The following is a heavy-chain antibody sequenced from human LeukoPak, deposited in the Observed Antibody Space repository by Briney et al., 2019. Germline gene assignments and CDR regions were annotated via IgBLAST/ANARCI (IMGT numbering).Heavy chain of an antibody. J-gene: IGHJ4*02. CDR3: ARDHYYDSSGYYLFDY. V-gene: IGHV1-46*01. D-gene: IGHD3-22*01. CDR1: GYTFTSYY. CDR2: INPSGGST. Sequence: ASVKVSCKASGYTFTSYYMHWVRQAPGQGLEWMGIINPSGGSTSYAQKFQGRVTTTRDTSTSTVYMELSSLRSEDTAVYYCARDHYYDSSGYYLFDYWGQGTLVTVSS.